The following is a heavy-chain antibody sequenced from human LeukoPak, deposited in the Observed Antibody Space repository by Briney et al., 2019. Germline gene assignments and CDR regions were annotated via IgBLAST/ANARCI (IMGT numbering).Heavy chain of an antibody. V-gene: IGHV1-69*13. CDR3: ARAGEYGSGSYYSAPYYYYMDV. CDR2: IIPIFGTA. CDR1: GGTFSSYA. Sequence: GASVKVSCKASGGTFSSYAISWVRQAPGQGLEWMGGIIPIFGTANYAQKFQGRVTITADESTSTAYMELSSLRSEDTAVYYCARAGEYGSGSYYSAPYYYYMDVWGKGTTVAVSS. D-gene: IGHD3-10*01. J-gene: IGHJ6*03.